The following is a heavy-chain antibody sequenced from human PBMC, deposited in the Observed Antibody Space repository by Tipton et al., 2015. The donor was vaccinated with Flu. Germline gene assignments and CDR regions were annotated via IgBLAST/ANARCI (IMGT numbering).Heavy chain of an antibody. J-gene: IGHJ6*02. D-gene: IGHD3/OR15-3a*01. CDR2: VFHTGGT. Sequence: LRLSCTVSGGSIASISHYWGWIRQSPEKGLEWIGSVFHTGGTDYNPPLKSRVTILIDTSKNQFSLHLYSVTAADTAVYYCARDGLSAGMDVWDQGP. CDR3: ARDGLSAGMDV. CDR1: GGSIASISHY. V-gene: IGHV4-39*07.